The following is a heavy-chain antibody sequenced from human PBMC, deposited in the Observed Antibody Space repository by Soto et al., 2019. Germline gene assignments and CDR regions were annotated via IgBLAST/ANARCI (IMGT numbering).Heavy chain of an antibody. CDR2: ISGSGGST. D-gene: IGHD3-10*01. J-gene: IGHJ4*02. CDR1: GFTFSSYA. CDR3: AKDKRSKDYYGSGSYYNSHYFDY. V-gene: IGHV3-23*01. Sequence: GGSPRLSRAASGFTFSSYAMSWVRQAPGKGLEWVSAISGSGGSTYYADSVKGRFTISRDNSKNTLYLQMNSLRAEDTAVYYCAKDKRSKDYYGSGSYYNSHYFDYWGQGTLVTVSS.